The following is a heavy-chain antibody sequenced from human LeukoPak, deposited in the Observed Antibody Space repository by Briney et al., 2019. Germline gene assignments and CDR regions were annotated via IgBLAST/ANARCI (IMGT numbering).Heavy chain of an antibody. V-gene: IGHV1-18*01. CDR2: ISAYNGNT. Sequence: GAPVKVSCKASGYTFTSYGISWVRQAPGQGLEWMGWISAYNGNTNYAQKLQGRVTMTTDTSTSTAYMELRSLSSDDTAVYYCARDRRDIVVTNWFDPWGQGTLVTVSS. J-gene: IGHJ5*02. CDR3: ARDRRDIVVTNWFDP. D-gene: IGHD2-2*01. CDR1: GYTFTSYG.